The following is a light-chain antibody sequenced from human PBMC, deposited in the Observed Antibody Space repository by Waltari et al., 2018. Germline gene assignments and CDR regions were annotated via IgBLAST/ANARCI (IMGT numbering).Light chain of an antibody. CDR2: VAS. CDR3: QQSYTTPYT. CDR1: QSISTY. J-gene: IGKJ2*01. Sequence: DIQMTQSPSSLSASVGDRVTITCRASQSISTYLNWYQQNPGKAPRLLIYVASSIQSGVPSRFSGSISGTDFTLTISSLQPEDFATYYCQQSYTTPYTFGQGTKVEI. V-gene: IGKV1-39*01.